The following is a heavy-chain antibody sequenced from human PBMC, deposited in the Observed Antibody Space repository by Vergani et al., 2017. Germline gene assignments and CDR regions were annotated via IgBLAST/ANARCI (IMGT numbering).Heavy chain of an antibody. CDR1: CASLNNAFYY. V-gene: IGHV4-61*02. J-gene: IGHJ3*01. D-gene: IGHD2/OR15-2a*01. CDR3: ARENKQRRARAFDL. Sequence: QVQLQESGPGLVKPSQTLSLTCTVSCASLNNAFYYWHWIRQPAGKGLEWIGRIYVGGITDYNSSLQSRVAMSVDTSKNQFSLTLTTVTAADTAVYYCARENKQRRARAFDLWGQGTMVTVSS. CDR2: IYVGGIT.